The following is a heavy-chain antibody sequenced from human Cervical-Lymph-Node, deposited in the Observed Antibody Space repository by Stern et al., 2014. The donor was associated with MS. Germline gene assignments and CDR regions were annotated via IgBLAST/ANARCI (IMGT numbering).Heavy chain of an antibody. D-gene: IGHD5/OR15-5a*01. CDR3: ATLYDSSGNYGMEV. CDR1: GYTFIRYY. J-gene: IGHJ6*02. CDR2: GNANGGSA. Sequence: VQLVQSGAQVKKPGASVKVSCKGSGYTFIRYYIQWVRQAPGQGLEWMGLGNANGGSARDAQKFQGRVTMASDTSTSTVSMELSSLRSEDTAVYYCATLYDSSGNYGMEVWGQGTTVIVSS. V-gene: IGHV1-46*01.